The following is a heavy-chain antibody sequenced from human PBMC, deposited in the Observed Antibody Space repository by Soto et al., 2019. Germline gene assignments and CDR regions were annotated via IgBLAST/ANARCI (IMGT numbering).Heavy chain of an antibody. CDR3: AGSGYYHNSGMDV. CDR1: GGSISSYY. D-gene: IGHD3-22*01. J-gene: IGHJ6*02. Sequence: PSETLSLTCTVSGGSISSYYWGWIRQPPGKGLEWIGYVHDSWGSHYNPSLKSRVTISVDRSKNQFSLKLSSVTAADTAVCYCAGSGYYHNSGMDVWGQGTTVTVS. CDR2: VHDSWGS. V-gene: IGHV4-59*12.